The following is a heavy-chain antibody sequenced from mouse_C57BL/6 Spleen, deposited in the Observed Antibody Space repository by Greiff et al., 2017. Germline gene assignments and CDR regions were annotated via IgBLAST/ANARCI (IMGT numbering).Heavy chain of an antibody. V-gene: IGHV1-55*01. CDR1: GYTFTSYW. CDR3: ARGELRLDYYAMDY. D-gene: IGHD3-2*02. CDR2: IYPGSGST. Sequence: QVQLKQPGAELVKPGASVKMSCKASGYTFTSYWITWVKQRPGQGLEWIGDIYPGSGSTNYNEKFKSKATLTVDTSSSTAYMQLSSLTSEDSAVYYCARGELRLDYYAMDYWGQGTSVTVSS. J-gene: IGHJ4*01.